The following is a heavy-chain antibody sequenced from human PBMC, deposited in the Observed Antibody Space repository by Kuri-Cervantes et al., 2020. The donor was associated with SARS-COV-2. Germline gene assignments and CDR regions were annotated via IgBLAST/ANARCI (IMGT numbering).Heavy chain of an antibody. Sequence: GESLKISCAASGFTFSSYAMHWVRQAPGKGLEWVAVISYDGSNKYYADSVKGRFTISRDNSKNTLYLQMNSLRAEDTAVYYCARGDERRTTRTFDYWGQGTLVTVSS. V-gene: IGHV3-30-3*01. J-gene: IGHJ4*02. CDR1: GFTFSSYA. CDR2: ISYDGSNK. CDR3: ARGDERRTTRTFDY. D-gene: IGHD1-1*01.